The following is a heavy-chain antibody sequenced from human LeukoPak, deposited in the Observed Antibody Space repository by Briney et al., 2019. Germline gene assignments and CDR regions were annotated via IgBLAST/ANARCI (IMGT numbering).Heavy chain of an antibody. V-gene: IGHV3-30*18. D-gene: IGHD5-12*01. CDR1: GFTFSSYG. J-gene: IGHJ5*02. Sequence: PGGSLRLSCAASGFTFSSYGMHWVRQAPDKGLEWVAVISYDGSNKYYADSVKGRFTISRDNSKNTLYLQMNSLRAEDTAVYYCAKDLTYSGYDLSNWFDPWGQGTLVTVSS. CDR2: ISYDGSNK. CDR3: AKDLTYSGYDLSNWFDP.